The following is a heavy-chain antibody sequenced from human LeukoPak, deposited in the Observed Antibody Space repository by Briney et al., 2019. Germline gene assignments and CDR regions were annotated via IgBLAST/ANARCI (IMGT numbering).Heavy chain of an antibody. J-gene: IGHJ6*02. CDR1: GGSFSGYY. CDR3: ARNYYGMDV. Sequence: PSETLSLTCAVYGGSFSGYYWSWIRQPPGKGLEWIGEINHSGSTNYNPSLKSRVTISVDMSKNQFSLKLSSVTAADTAVYYCARNYYGMDVWGQGTTVTVSS. CDR2: INHSGST. V-gene: IGHV4-34*01.